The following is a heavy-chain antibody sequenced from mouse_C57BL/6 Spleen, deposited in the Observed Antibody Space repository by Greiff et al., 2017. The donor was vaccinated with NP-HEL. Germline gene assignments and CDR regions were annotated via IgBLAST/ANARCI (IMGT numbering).Heavy chain of an antibody. CDR3: ARSFTTVVATRYYDV. J-gene: IGHJ1*03. CDR2: INPNNGGT. CDR1: GYTFTDYY. D-gene: IGHD1-1*01. V-gene: IGHV1-26*01. Sequence: EVQLQQSGPELVKPGASVKISCKASGYTFTDYYMNWVKQSHGKSLEWIGDINPNNGGTSYNQKFKGKATLTVDKSSSTAYMELRSLTSEDSAVYYSARSFTTVVATRYYDVWGTGTTVTVSS.